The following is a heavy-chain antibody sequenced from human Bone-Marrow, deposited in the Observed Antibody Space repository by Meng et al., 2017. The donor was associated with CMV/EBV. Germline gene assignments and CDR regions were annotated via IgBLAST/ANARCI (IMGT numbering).Heavy chain of an antibody. CDR1: GYTFTSYY. J-gene: IGHJ3*02. CDR3: ARDLTTGRSYDAFDI. D-gene: IGHD1-1*01. V-gene: IGHV1-46*01. Sequence: ASVKVSCKASGYTFTSYYMHWVRQAPGQGLEWMGIINPSGGSTSYAQKFQGRVTMTRDTSTSTVYMELSSLRSEDTAVYYCARDLTTGRSYDAFDIWGQGTTVTVSS. CDR2: INPSGGST.